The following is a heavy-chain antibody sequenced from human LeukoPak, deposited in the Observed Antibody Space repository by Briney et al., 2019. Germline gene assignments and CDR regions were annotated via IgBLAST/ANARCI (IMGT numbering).Heavy chain of an antibody. CDR2: IYYRGDI. D-gene: IGHD3-10*01. V-gene: IGHV4-59*01. CDR3: ARGPGGYYGSGSYFMWHWFDP. Sequence: SETLSLTCSVSDGSIRTYYWSWIRQSPGQGLEWIGNIYYRGDINYNPSLKSRVIISIDTSKNQFSLKLSSVTAADTAVYYCARGPGGYYGSGSYFMWHWFDPWGQGTLVTVSS. CDR1: DGSIRTYY. J-gene: IGHJ5*02.